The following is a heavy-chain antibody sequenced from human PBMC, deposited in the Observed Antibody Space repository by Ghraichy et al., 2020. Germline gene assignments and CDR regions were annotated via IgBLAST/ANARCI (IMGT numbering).Heavy chain of an antibody. J-gene: IGHJ4*02. CDR3: ARRFGGYDYLDF. V-gene: IGHV1-2*02. D-gene: IGHD5-12*01. CDR2: IKPNTGDT. CDR1: GYDFTVYS. Sequence: ASVKVSCKASGYDFTVYSIHWVRQAPGQGLEWMGWIKPNTGDTDLAQIFQGRVTMTRDTSIRTVYLELSSLRSDDTAVYYCARRFGGYDYLDFWGQGTLVTVSS.